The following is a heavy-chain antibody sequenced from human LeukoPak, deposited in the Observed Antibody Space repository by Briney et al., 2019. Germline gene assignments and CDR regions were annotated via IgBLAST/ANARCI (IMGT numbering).Heavy chain of an antibody. J-gene: IGHJ5*02. V-gene: IGHV4-59*01. CDR2: IHYSGST. Sequence: SETLSLTCTVSGASINNYYWSWIRQPPGKGLEWIGYIHYSGSTNYNPSLKSRVTISVDTSKNQFSLKLTSVTAADTAVYYCASGFYARNWFDPWGQGTLVTVSS. D-gene: IGHD2/OR15-2a*01. CDR3: ASGFYARNWFDP. CDR1: GASINNYY.